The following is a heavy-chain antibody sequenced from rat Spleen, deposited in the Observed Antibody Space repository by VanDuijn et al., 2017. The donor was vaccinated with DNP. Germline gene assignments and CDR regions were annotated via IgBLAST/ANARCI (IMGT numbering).Heavy chain of an antibody. J-gene: IGHJ2*01. CDR3: PRQPTGMDY. D-gene: IGHD1-7*01. CDR1: GYSITSNY. CDR2: ISYSGST. V-gene: IGHV3-1*01. Sequence: EVQLQESGPGLVKPSQSLSLTCSVTGYSITSNYWGWIRKFPGNKMEWIGHISYSGSTSYNPSLKSRISITRDTSKNQFFLQLNSVTTEDTATYYCPRQPTGMDYWGQGVMVIVSS.